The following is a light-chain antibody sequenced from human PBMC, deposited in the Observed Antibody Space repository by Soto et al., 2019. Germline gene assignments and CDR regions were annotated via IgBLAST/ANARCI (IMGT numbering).Light chain of an antibody. CDR1: SSDVGGYNY. CDR2: ERI. Sequence: QSALTQPPSASGSPGQSVTISCTGTSSDVGGYNYVSWFQQHPGKAHKLMIYERIKRPSGVPDRFSGSKSGNTASLTVSGLQDADEAAYYCSSYAGSNNVVFGGGTKLTVL. J-gene: IGLJ2*01. CDR3: SSYAGSNNVV. V-gene: IGLV2-8*01.